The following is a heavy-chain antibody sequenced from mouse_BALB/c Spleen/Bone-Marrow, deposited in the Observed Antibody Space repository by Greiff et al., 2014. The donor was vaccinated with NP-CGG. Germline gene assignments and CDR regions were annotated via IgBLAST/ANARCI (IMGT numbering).Heavy chain of an antibody. J-gene: IGHJ3*01. CDR3: NAGGTKGAWFSY. CDR1: DFNIKDYY. Sequence: VQLQQSGAELVRSGASVRLSCTTSDFNIKDYYIHWVKQRPVQGLEWIGWIDPESGDTEYAPKFQGKATMSADTSSNTAYLQLSSLTSDNTALYCCNAGGTKGAWFSYWGQGTLVTVSA. D-gene: IGHD2-14*01. V-gene: IGHV14-4*02. CDR2: IDPESGDT.